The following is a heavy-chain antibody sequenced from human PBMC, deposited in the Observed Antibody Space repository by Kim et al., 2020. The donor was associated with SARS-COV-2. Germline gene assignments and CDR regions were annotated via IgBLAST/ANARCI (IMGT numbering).Heavy chain of an antibody. V-gene: IGHV4-34*01. CDR3: ARARPSGSYFDY. J-gene: IGHJ4*02. D-gene: IGHD1-26*01. Sequence: NYTPSLKSRVTISVDTSKNQFSLKLSSVTAADTAVYYCARARPSGSYFDYWGQGTLVTVSS.